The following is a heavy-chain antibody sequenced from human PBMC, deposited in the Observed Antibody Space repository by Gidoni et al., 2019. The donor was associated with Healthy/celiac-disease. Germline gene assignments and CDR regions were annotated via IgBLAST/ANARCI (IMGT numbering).Heavy chain of an antibody. Sequence: EVQLVESGGGLVKPGGSLRLSCAASGCTFSSYSMNWVRQAPGKVLEWVSSISSSSSYIYYADSVKGRFTISRYNAKNSLYLQMNSLGAEDTAVYYCATEGMTPIWGQGTLVTVSS. CDR1: GCTFSSYS. V-gene: IGHV3-21*01. J-gene: IGHJ4*02. CDR3: ATEGMTPI. CDR2: ISSSSSYI.